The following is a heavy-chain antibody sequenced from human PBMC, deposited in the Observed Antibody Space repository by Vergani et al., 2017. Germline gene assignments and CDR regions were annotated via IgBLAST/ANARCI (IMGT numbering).Heavy chain of an antibody. CDR2: IIPIFGTA. D-gene: IGHD3-22*01. V-gene: IGHV1-69*01. Sequence: QVQLVQSGAEVKKPGSSVKVSCKASGGTFSSYVISWVRQAPGQGLEWMGGIIPIFGTANYAQKFQGRVTITADESTSTAYMELSSLRSEDTAVYYCASARAHYYDSSGYYFDYWGQGTLVTVSS. CDR1: GGTFSSYV. J-gene: IGHJ4*02. CDR3: ASARAHYYDSSGYYFDY.